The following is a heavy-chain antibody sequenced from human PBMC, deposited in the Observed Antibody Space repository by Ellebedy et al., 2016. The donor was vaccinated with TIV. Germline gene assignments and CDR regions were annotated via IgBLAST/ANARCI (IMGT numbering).Heavy chain of an antibody. V-gene: IGHV3-74*01. Sequence: GESLKISXAASGFTFSSYWMHWVRQAPGKGLVWVSRINSDGSSTSYADSVKGRFTVSRDNAKNTLYLQMNSPRAEDTAVYYCASNYYDSSGYYYYYGMDVWGQGTTVTVSS. CDR1: GFTFSSYW. J-gene: IGHJ6*02. CDR3: ASNYYDSSGYYYYYGMDV. D-gene: IGHD3-22*01. CDR2: INSDGSST.